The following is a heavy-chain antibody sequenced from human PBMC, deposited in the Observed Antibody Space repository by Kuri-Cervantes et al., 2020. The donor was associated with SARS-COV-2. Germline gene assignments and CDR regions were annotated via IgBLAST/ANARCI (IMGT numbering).Heavy chain of an antibody. D-gene: IGHD6-19*01. V-gene: IGHV4-34*01. J-gene: IGHJ4*02. CDR3: ARGSVAGIFSYFDY. Sequence: SETLSLTCAVYGGSFSGYYWNWIRQPPGKGLEWIGEINHSGSTNYNPSLKSRVTISVDTSKNQFSLKLSSVTAADTAVYYCARGSVAGIFSYFDYWGQGTLVTVSS. CDR2: INHSGST. CDR1: GGSFSGYY.